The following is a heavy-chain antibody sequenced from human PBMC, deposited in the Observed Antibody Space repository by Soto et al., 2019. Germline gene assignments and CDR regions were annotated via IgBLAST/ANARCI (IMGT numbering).Heavy chain of an antibody. CDR2: IVVGSGNT. D-gene: IGHD3-22*01. Sequence: SVKVSCKASGFTFTSSAVQWVRQARGQRLEWIGWIVVGSGNTNYAQKFQERVTITRDMSTSTAYMELSSLRSEDTAVYYCAAEDSSGYLTFDPWGQGTLVTVS. CDR3: AAEDSSGYLTFDP. J-gene: IGHJ5*02. V-gene: IGHV1-58*01. CDR1: GFTFTSSA.